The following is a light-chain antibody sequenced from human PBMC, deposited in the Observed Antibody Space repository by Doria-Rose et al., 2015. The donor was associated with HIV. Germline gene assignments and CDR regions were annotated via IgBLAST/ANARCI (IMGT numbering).Light chain of an antibody. CDR1: QNIKSY. V-gene: IGKV1-39*01. CDR3: QQTYSLPT. J-gene: IGKJ1*01. CDR2: AAS. Sequence: SSLSASLGDRVTFTCRASQNIKSYLNWYQQKPGKAPKLLIYAASTLQAGVPSRFSGSGSETDFTLTISSLQPEDFASYFCQQTYSLPTFGQGTKVET.